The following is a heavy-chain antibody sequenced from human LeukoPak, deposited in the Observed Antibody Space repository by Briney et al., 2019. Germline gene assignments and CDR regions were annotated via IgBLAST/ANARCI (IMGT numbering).Heavy chain of an antibody. CDR1: GFTFGDYA. CDR3: TRDWFGVAIDY. CDR2: IRNKAYGGTT. D-gene: IGHD3-10*01. V-gene: IGHV3-49*04. Sequence: GGSLRLSCTASGFTFGDYAMSWVRQATGKGLEWVGFIRNKAYGGTTEYAASVKGRFTISRDDSKSIAYLQVNSLKTEDTAVYYCTRDWFGVAIDYWGQGTLVTVSS. J-gene: IGHJ4*02.